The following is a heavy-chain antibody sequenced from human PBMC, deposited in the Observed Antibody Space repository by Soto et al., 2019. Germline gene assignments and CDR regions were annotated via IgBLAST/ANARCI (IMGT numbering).Heavy chain of an antibody. J-gene: IGHJ6*02. CDR3: ARGLMVRGVINNYYYYGMDV. CDR2: TNPSGGST. D-gene: IGHD3-10*01. V-gene: IGHV1-46*01. Sequence: ASVKVSCKASGYTFTSYYMHWVRQAPGQGLEWMGITNPSGGSTSYAQKFQGRVTMTRDTSTSTVYMELSSLRSEDTAVYYCARGLMVRGVINNYYYYGMDVWGQGTTVTVSS. CDR1: GYTFTSYY.